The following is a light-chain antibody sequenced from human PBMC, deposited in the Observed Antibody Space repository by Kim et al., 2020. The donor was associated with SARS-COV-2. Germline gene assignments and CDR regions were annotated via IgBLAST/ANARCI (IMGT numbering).Light chain of an antibody. Sequence: VSPGQTASITCSGDKLGYKYACWYQQKPGQSPLLVIYQDSKRPSGIPERFSGSNSGNTATLTISGTQAMDEAYYYCQAWDSSTRVFGGGTQLTVL. J-gene: IGLJ2*01. CDR3: QAWDSSTRV. CDR1: KLGYKY. CDR2: QDS. V-gene: IGLV3-1*01.